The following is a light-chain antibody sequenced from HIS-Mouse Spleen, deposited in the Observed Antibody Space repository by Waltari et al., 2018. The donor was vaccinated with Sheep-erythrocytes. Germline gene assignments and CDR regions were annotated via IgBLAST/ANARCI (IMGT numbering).Light chain of an antibody. CDR1: ALPKKY. CDR2: EDS. V-gene: IGLV3-10*01. J-gene: IGLJ1*01. CDR3: YSTDSSGNHRV. Sequence: SYELTQPPSVSVSPGQTARITCSGDALPKKYAYWYQQKSGQAHVLVIYEDSKRPSGIPEGFSGSSSGTMATLTISGAQVEDEADYYCYSTDSSGNHRVFGTGTKVTVL.